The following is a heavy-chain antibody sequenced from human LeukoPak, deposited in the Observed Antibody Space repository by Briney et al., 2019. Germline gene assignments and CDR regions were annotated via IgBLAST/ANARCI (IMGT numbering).Heavy chain of an antibody. CDR1: GFIFSDYS. Sequence: GGSLRLSCAPPGFIFSDYSMSWIRQAPGKGLEWLSFISRGVSTLYSANSVKGRFPISRDNAQNSLYLKMNSLRAEDTAVYYCAKDSSIAARFGFDYWGQGTLVTVSS. V-gene: IGHV3-11*01. CDR2: ISRGVSTL. J-gene: IGHJ4*02. D-gene: IGHD6-6*01. CDR3: AKDSSIAARFGFDY.